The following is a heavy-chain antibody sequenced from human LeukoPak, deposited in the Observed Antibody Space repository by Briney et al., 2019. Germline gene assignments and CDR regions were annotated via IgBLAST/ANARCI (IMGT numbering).Heavy chain of an antibody. CDR3: ARGRVVFDY. J-gene: IGHJ4*02. CDR1: GGSISSYY. Sequence: PSETLSLTCTVSGGSISSYYWSWIRQHPGKGLEWIGHIQNSGSTYYTPSLKSRVIISVDTSKDQFSLKLSSVTAADTAMYYCARGRVVFDYWGQGTPVTVSS. V-gene: IGHV4-59*06. CDR2: IQNSGST.